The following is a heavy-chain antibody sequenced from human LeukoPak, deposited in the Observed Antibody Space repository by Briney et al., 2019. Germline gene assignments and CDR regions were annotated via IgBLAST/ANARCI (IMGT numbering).Heavy chain of an antibody. CDR1: GFMFSNYW. V-gene: IGHV3-7*01. CDR2: IKEDGSEK. Sequence: GGSLRLSCAGSGFMFSNYWMTWVRQAPGKGLEWVANIKEDGSEKYYVDSMKGRFTISRDNAKNSLYLQMNSLRAEDTAVYYCARVRGSYHFDYWGQGTLVTVSS. D-gene: IGHD1-26*01. CDR3: ARVRGSYHFDY. J-gene: IGHJ4*02.